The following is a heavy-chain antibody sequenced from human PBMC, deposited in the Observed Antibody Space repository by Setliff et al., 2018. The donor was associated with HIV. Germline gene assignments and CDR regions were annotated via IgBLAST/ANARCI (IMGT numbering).Heavy chain of an antibody. J-gene: IGHJ4*02. Sequence: ASVKVSCKASGYTFTSYAMHWVRQAPGQRLEWMGWINAGNGNTKYSQKFQGRITMTRNTSISTAYMELTSLTSDDTAVYYCARGYGKAPLDYWGQGTLVTVSS. CDR1: GYTFTSYA. V-gene: IGHV1-3*01. CDR3: ARGYGKAPLDY. D-gene: IGHD4-17*01. CDR2: INAGNGNT.